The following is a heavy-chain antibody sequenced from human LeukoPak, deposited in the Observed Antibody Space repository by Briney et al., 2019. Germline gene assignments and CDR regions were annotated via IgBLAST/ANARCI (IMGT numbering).Heavy chain of an antibody. CDR2: ISWNSGSI. V-gene: IGHV3-9*01. CDR3: ANDYHGKDYYYYGMDV. CDR1: GFTFDDYA. J-gene: IGHJ6*02. Sequence: GGSLRLSCAASGFTFDDYAMHWVRQAPGKGLEWVSGISWNSGSIGYADSVRGRFTISRDNAKNSLYLQMNSLRAEDTALYYCANDYHGKDYYYYGMDVWGQGTTVTVSS. D-gene: IGHD1-14*01.